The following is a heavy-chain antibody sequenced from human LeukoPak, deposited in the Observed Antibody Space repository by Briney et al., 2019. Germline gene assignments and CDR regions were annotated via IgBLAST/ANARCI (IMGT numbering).Heavy chain of an antibody. D-gene: IGHD3-22*01. CDR2: ISPSSSFA. CDR3: ARDDSSGSHFDS. Sequence: GGSLRLSCVTSGFIFSDYYMSWIRQAPGKGLEWISYISPSSSFANYADSIKGRFTTSRDNAKNSLFLQMNSLGAEDTAMYYCARDDSSGSHFDSWGQGTLVTVSS. J-gene: IGHJ4*02. CDR1: GFIFSDYY. V-gene: IGHV3-11*05.